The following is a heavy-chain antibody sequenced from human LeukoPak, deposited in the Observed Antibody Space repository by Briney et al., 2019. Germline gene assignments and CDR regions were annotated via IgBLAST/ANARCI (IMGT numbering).Heavy chain of an antibody. V-gene: IGHV4-4*07. CDR3: ARDNYGDHPYYYYCGMDV. CDR2: IYTSGGT. D-gene: IGHD4-17*01. CDR1: GGSISSYY. J-gene: IGHJ6*02. Sequence: SETLSLTCTVSGGSISSYYWSWIRQPAGKGLEWIGRIYTSGGTNYNPSLKSRVTMSVDTSKNQFSLKLSSVTAADTAVYYCARDNYGDHPYYYYCGMDVWGQGTTVTVSS.